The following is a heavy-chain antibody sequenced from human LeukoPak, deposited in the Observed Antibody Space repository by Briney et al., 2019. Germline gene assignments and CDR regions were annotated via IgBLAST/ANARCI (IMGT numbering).Heavy chain of an antibody. V-gene: IGHV3-7*01. D-gene: IGHD6-6*01. Sequence: PGGSLRLSCAASGFTFSSYWMSWVRQAPGKGLECVANINQDGSEKYHVDSVKGRFTISRDNAKNSLYLQMNSLRAEDTALFFCARAFSSSWNYYYMDVGGKGTTVTVSS. CDR2: INQDGSEK. CDR1: GFTFSSYW. J-gene: IGHJ6*03. CDR3: ARAFSSSWNYYYMDV.